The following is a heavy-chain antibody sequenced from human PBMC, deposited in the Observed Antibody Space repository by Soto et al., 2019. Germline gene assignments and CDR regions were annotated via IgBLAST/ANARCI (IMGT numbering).Heavy chain of an antibody. Sequence: QVQLVQSGAAVKKPGASVKVSCKASGYTFTSYAMHWVRQAPGQRLEWMGWINAGNGNTKYSQKFQGRVTITRDTSARTAYMELSSLRSEDTAVYYCARGPGGPDGPGDYWGQGTLVTVSS. D-gene: IGHD2-15*01. J-gene: IGHJ4*02. CDR1: GYTFTSYA. CDR2: INAGNGNT. CDR3: ARGPGGPDGPGDY. V-gene: IGHV1-3*01.